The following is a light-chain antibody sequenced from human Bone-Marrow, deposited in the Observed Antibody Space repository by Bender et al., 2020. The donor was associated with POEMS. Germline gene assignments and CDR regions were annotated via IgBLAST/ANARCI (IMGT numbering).Light chain of an antibody. V-gene: IGLV1-40*01. J-gene: IGLJ1*01. CDR1: SSNTGSGYD. Sequence: QSALTQPRSVSGSPGQSVTISCTGSSSNTGSGYDINWYQHLPGTAPKLLIYGYNNRPSGVPDRFSGSKSGTSASLAITGLQAEDEGDYYCGTWDSSLSAFVFGTGTRVTVL. CDR3: GTWDSSLSAFV. CDR2: GYN.